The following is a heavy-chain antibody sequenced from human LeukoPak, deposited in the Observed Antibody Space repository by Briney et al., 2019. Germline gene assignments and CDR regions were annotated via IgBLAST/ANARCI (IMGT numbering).Heavy chain of an antibody. Sequence: GASVKVSCKASGYTSTNYAMHWVRQAPGQRLEWMGWINAANGDTLYSQNFQGRVTITWDTPASTAYMELSSLRSEDTAVYYCARNMVLVPQTPPTFDYWGQGTLVTVSS. J-gene: IGHJ4*02. V-gene: IGHV1-3*01. CDR1: GYTSTNYA. CDR3: ARNMVLVPQTPPTFDY. CDR2: INAANGDT. D-gene: IGHD2/OR15-2a*01.